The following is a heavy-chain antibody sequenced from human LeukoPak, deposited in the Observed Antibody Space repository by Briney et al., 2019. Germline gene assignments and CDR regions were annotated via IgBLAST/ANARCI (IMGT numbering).Heavy chain of an antibody. J-gene: IGHJ4*02. CDR3: ARDRVARTPDY. CDR2: ISVSGGGT. V-gene: IGHV3-23*01. D-gene: IGHD1/OR15-1a*01. CDR1: GFTFSTYD. Sequence: GGSLRLSCAASGFTFSTYDMSWVRQAPGKELEWVSAISVSGGGTYYADSVKGRFTISRDNSKNTLYLQMNSLRADDTAVYYCARDRVARTPDYWGQGTLVTVSS.